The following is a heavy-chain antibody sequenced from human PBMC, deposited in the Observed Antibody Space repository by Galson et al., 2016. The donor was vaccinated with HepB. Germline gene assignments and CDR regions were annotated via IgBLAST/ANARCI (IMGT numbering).Heavy chain of an antibody. V-gene: IGHV1-69*06. J-gene: IGHJ3*02. Sequence: SVKVSCKASGGTFNKFAIPLVRQAPGQGLEWMGGILPMTDTVDYAQKLQGRVTITADKSTSTAYMELSSLRSEDTAVYNCASASFIEYRKTRSEDAFDIWGQGTMVTVSS. CDR3: ASASFIEYRKTRSEDAFDI. D-gene: IGHD2/OR15-2a*01. CDR1: GGTFNKFA. CDR2: ILPMTDTV.